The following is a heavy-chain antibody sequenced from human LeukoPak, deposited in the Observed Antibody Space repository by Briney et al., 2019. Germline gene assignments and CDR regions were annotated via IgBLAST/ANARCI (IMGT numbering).Heavy chain of an antibody. CDR2: ISSSGSTI. D-gene: IGHD3-3*01. Sequence: NPGGSLRLSCAASGFTFSDYYMSWIRQAPGKGLEWVSYISSSGSTIYYADSVKGRFTISRGNAKNSLYLQMNSLRAEDTAVYYCARDRSDNYDFWSGYFDPWGQGTLVTVSS. CDR3: ARDRSDNYDFWSGYFDP. CDR1: GFTFSDYY. J-gene: IGHJ5*02. V-gene: IGHV3-11*01.